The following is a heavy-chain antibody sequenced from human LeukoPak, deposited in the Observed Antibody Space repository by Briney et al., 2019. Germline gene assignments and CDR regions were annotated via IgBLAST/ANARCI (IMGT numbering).Heavy chain of an antibody. CDR1: GFTVNSNY. D-gene: IGHD1-26*01. CDR3: ARGGGYYAIDY. CDR2: VYSDDTT. J-gene: IGHJ4*02. Sequence: GGSLRLSCEASGFTVNSNYMNWVRQAPGKGLEWVSVVYSDDTTYYADSVKGRFTISRDNSKNTLYLQMNNLRAEDTAVYYCARGGGYYAIDYWGQGTLVTVSS. V-gene: IGHV3-53*01.